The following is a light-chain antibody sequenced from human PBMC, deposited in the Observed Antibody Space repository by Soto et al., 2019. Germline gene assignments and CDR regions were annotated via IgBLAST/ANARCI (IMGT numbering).Light chain of an antibody. CDR3: CSYAGSSTYV. V-gene: IGLV2-23*01. CDR1: SSDVGSYNL. J-gene: IGLJ1*01. CDR2: EGS. Sequence: QSALTQPASVSGSPGQSITISCTVTSSDVGSYNLVSWYQQHPGKAPKLMIYEGSKRPSGVSNRFSGSRSGNTASLTISGLQAEDEADYYCCSYAGSSTYVFGTGTRSPS.